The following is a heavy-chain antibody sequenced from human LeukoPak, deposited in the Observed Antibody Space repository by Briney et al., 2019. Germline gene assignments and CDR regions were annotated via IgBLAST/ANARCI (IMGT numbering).Heavy chain of an antibody. V-gene: IGHV3-23*01. CDR1: GFTFSSYA. CDR3: AKVVVVAATGPFDY. J-gene: IGHJ4*02. Sequence: GGSLRLSCAASGFTFSSYAMSWVRQAPGKGLEWVSAINGSGGSTYHADSVKGRFTISRDNSKNTLYLQMNSLRAEDTAVYYCAKVVVVAATGPFDYWGQGTLVTVSS. D-gene: IGHD2-15*01. CDR2: INGSGGST.